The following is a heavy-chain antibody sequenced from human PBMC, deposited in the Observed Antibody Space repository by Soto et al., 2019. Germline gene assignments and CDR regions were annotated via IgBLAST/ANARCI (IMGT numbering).Heavy chain of an antibody. V-gene: IGHV3-73*01. J-gene: IGHJ4*02. Sequence: EVQLVESGGGLVQPGGSLKLSCAAYGFTFSGSAMHWVRQSSGKGLEWVGRIRSKANSYATAYAASVKGRFTISRDDSKNTAYLQMNSLKTEDTAVYYCTRRAYSSGWYYDYWGQGTLVTVSP. CDR1: GFTFSGSA. CDR3: TRRAYSSGWYYDY. D-gene: IGHD6-19*01. CDR2: IRSKANSYAT.